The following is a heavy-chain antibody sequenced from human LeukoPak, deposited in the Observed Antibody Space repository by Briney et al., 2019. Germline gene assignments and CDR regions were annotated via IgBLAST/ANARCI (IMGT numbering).Heavy chain of an antibody. CDR1: GGSISSSNW. J-gene: IGHJ4*02. D-gene: IGHD6-19*01. V-gene: IGHV4-4*02. CDR2: IYHSGST. Sequence: PSETLSLTCAVSGGSISSSNWWSWVRQPPGKGLGWIGEIYHSGSTNYNPSLKSRVTISVDKSKNQFSLKLSSVTAADTAVYYCAREQAYSSGWLDYWGQGTLVTVSS. CDR3: AREQAYSSGWLDY.